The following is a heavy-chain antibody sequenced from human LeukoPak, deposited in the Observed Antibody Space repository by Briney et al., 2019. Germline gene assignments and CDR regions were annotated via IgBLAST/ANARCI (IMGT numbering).Heavy chain of an antibody. D-gene: IGHD6-19*01. CDR3: ARVKWLVNGGFDY. Sequence: PSETLSLTCTVSGGSISSSSYYWGWIRQPPGKGLEWIGSIYYSGSTYYNPSLKSRVTISVDASKNQFSLKLSSVTAADTAVYYCARVKWLVNGGFDYWGQGTLITVSS. CDR2: IYYSGST. J-gene: IGHJ4*02. CDR1: GGSISSSSYY. V-gene: IGHV4-39*01.